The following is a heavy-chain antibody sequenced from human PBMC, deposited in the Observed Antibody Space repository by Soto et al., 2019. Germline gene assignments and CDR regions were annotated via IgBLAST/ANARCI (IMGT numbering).Heavy chain of an antibody. CDR2: IYYSGST. Sequence: PSETLSLTCTVSGGSISSGGYYWSWIRQHPGKGLEWIGYIYYSGSTHYNPSLKSRVTISVDTSKNQFSLKLSSVTAADTAVYYCARLGYSGYDHAAPWGQGTLVTVSS. V-gene: IGHV4-31*03. CDR1: GGSISSGGYY. CDR3: ARLGYSGYDHAAP. J-gene: IGHJ4*02. D-gene: IGHD5-12*01.